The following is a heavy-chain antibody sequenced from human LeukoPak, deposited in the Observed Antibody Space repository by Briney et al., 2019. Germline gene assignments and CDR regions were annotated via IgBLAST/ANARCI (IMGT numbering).Heavy chain of an antibody. J-gene: IGHJ6*02. CDR1: GYTFTSYG. V-gene: IGHV1-18*01. CDR2: ISAYNGNT. D-gene: IGHD2-2*01. CDR3: ARDRAGVVPAAMSEDYYYGMDV. Sequence: ASVKVSCKASGYTFTSYGISWVRQAPGQGLEWMGWISAYNGNTNYAQKLQGRVTMTTDTSTSTAYMELRSLRSDDTAVYYCARDRAGVVPAAMSEDYYYGMDVWGQGTTVTVSS.